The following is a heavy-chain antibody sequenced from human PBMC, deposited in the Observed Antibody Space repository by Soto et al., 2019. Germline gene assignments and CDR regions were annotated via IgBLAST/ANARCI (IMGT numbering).Heavy chain of an antibody. V-gene: IGHV4-31*03. CDR3: ATYGSGTYKTTTFAY. CDR1: GGSIRSGAYY. Sequence: QVQLQASGPGLVKPSQTLSLTCTISGGSIRSGAYYWSWIRQHPGKVLEWIGYIFYSGSTYYNPSLKSRVTMSVDTSKNQFSLKLSSVTAADTAVYYCATYGSGTYKTTTFAYWGQGTLVTVSS. J-gene: IGHJ4*02. D-gene: IGHD3-10*01. CDR2: IFYSGST.